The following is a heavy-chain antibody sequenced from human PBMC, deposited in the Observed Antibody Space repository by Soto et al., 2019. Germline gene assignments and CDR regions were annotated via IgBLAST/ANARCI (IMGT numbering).Heavy chain of an antibody. D-gene: IGHD6-19*01. CDR1: GFIFRDYG. CDR2: IWHDGSKR. J-gene: IGHJ4*02. V-gene: IGHV3-33*01. CDR3: AREAGQFDY. Sequence: GGSLRLSCAASGFIFRDYGMQWVRHAPGKGLEWLAFIWHDGSKRYYADSLKGRFTISRDNSKNTLYLQMNSLRAEDTAVYYCAREAGQFDYWGQGTLVTVSS.